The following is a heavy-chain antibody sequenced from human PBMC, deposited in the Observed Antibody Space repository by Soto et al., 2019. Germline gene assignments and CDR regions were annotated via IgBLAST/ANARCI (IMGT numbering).Heavy chain of an antibody. CDR3: ATDGYSSSWYWFDP. D-gene: IGHD6-13*01. J-gene: IGHJ5*02. Sequence: ASVKVSCKVPGYTLTELSMHWVRQAPGKGLEWMGGFDPEDGETIYAQKFQGRVTMTEDTSTDTAYMELSSLRSEDTAVYYCATDGYSSSWYWFDPWGQGTLVTVSS. V-gene: IGHV1-24*01. CDR2: FDPEDGET. CDR1: GYTLTELS.